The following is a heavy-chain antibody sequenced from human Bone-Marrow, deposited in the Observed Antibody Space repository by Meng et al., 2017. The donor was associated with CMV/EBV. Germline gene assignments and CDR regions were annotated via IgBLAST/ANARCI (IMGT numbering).Heavy chain of an antibody. CDR1: GYTFTGYD. V-gene: IGHV1-2*02. D-gene: IGHD1-26*01. Sequence: VQVVQAGVEVKKPRASVKGSCKASGYTFTGYDMLWVRQAPGQGLEWMGWINPNSGGTIYAQKVHDRVTINRDTIISTAHMVLSRLRADDTGVDHCAIGCRGSYPLVDYWGQGTLVTVSS. CDR2: INPNSGGT. J-gene: IGHJ4*02. CDR3: AIGCRGSYPLVDY.